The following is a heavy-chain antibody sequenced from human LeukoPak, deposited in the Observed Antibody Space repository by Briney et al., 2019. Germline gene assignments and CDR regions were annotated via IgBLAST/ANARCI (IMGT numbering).Heavy chain of an antibody. CDR1: GGSISSGSYY. V-gene: IGHV4-61*02. D-gene: IGHD3-22*01. CDR2: IYTSGST. CDR3: ASSESGYYSNWFDP. J-gene: IGHJ5*02. Sequence: SQTLSLTCTVSGGSISSGSYYWSWIRQPAGKGLEWIGRIYTSGSTNYNPSLNSRVTISVDTSKNQFSLKLSSVTAADTAVYYCASSESGYYSNWFDPWGQGTLVTVSS.